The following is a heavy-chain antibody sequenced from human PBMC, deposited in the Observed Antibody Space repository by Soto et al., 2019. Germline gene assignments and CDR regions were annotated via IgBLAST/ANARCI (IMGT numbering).Heavy chain of an antibody. D-gene: IGHD6-19*01. CDR1: GFTFSSYA. CDR2: ISYDGSNK. V-gene: IGHV3-30-3*01. J-gene: IGHJ4*02. CDR3: ARAARYSSGGHTFDY. Sequence: QVQLVESGGGVVQPGRSLRLSCAASGFTFSSYAMHWVRQAPGKGLEWVAVISYDGSNKYYADSVKGRFTISRDNSKNTLYLQMNSLRAEDTAAYYCARAARYSSGGHTFDYWGQGSLVAVSS.